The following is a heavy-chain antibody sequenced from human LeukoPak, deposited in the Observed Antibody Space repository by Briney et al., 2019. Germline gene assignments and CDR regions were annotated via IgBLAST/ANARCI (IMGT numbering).Heavy chain of an antibody. CDR3: ARRRGYYDFWSGYYSDY. D-gene: IGHD3-3*01. V-gene: IGHV4-34*01. Sequence: SETLSLTCAVHGGSFSGYYWSWIRQPPGKGLEWIGEINHSRSTNYNPSLKSRVTISVDTSKNQFSLNLTSVTAADTAMYYCARRRGYYDFWSGYYSDYWGQGTLVTVSS. CDR2: INHSRST. J-gene: IGHJ4*02. CDR1: GGSFSGYY.